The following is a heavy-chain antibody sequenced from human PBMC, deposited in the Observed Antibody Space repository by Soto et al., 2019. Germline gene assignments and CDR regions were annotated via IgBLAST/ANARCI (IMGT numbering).Heavy chain of an antibody. CDR3: ARYNTGHRDY. CDR2: ISDSGDST. J-gene: IGHJ4*02. Sequence: GGSLRLSCAASGFTFSSYAMCCVRQAPGKGLEWVSAISDSGDSTYYADSVKGRFTISRDNSKNTLYLQMNNLRAEDTAVYYCARYNTGHRDYWGQGTLVTVSS. D-gene: IGHD1-20*01. V-gene: IGHV3-23*01. CDR1: GFTFSSYA.